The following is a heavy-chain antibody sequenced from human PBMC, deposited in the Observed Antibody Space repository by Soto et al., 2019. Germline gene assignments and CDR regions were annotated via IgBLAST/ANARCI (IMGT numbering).Heavy chain of an antibody. J-gene: IGHJ1*01. D-gene: IGHD6-13*01. CDR2: IYHSGST. Sequence: SETLSLTCAVSGGSISSGGYSWSWIRQPPGKGLEWIGYIYHSGSTYYNPSLKSRVTITVDRSKNQFSLKLSSVTAADTAVYYCARAQAAAGNEYFQHWGQGTLVTVSS. CDR1: GGSISSGGYS. V-gene: IGHV4-30-2*01. CDR3: ARAQAAAGNEYFQH.